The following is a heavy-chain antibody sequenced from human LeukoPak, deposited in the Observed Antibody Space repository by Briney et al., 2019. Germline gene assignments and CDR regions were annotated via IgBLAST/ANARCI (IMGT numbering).Heavy chain of an antibody. J-gene: IGHJ1*01. CDR1: DGSSSSSS. D-gene: IGHD3-22*01. Sequence: PSETLSLTCTVSDGSSSSSSWNWIRQPPGKGLEWVSTISVSATNTYYADSVKGRFTISRDNSKNTLYLQMNSLRADDTAVYYCATITSMRVVLISWGQGTLVTVSS. CDR3: ATITSMRVVLIS. V-gene: IGHV3-23*01. CDR2: ISVSATNT.